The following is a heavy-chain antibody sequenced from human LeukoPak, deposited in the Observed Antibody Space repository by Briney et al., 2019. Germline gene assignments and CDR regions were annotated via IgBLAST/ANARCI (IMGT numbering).Heavy chain of an antibody. J-gene: IGHJ4*02. D-gene: IGHD5-12*01. V-gene: IGHV3-7*03. Sequence: GGSLRLSCAASGFTFSSYWMSWVRQAPGKGLEWVANIKQDGSEKYYVDSVKGRFTISRDNAKNSLYLQMNSLRAEDTAVYYCARDSDSGYGPFASWGQGTLVTVSS. CDR1: GFTFSSYW. CDR3: ARDSDSGYGPFAS. CDR2: IKQDGSEK.